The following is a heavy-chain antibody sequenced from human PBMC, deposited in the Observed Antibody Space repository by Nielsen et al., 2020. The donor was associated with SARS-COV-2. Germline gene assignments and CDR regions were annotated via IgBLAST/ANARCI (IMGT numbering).Heavy chain of an antibody. CDR1: GFTFDDYA. D-gene: IGHD3-10*01. V-gene: IGHV3-30*03. CDR2: ISYDGTIV. CDR3: AREGPPPVREGMINDGFDV. Sequence: GESLKISCAASGFTFDDYAMHWVRQAPGKGLEWVADISYDGTIVDYGDSVKGRFTISRDNSKNMLFLQMSSLSSADSAVYYCAREGPPPVREGMINDGFDVWGQGTKVTVAS. J-gene: IGHJ3*01.